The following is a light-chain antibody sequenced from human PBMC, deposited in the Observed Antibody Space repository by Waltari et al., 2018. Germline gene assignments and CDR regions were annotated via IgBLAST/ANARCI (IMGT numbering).Light chain of an antibody. V-gene: IGKV1-39*01. CDR2: AAS. CDR3: QQSYSTPYT. Sequence: DIQMTQFPSSLSASVGDRVTITCQASESISTYLNWYQQKSGKAPKLLIYAASNLQSGVPSRFSGSGSGTDFILTISSLQPEDFATFYCQQSYSTPYTFGQGTKLEIK. CDR1: ESISTY. J-gene: IGKJ2*01.